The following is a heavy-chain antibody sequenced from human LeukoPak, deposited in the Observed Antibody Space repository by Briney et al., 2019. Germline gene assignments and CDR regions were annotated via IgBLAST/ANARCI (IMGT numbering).Heavy chain of an antibody. D-gene: IGHD6-19*01. Sequence: PSETLSLTCTVSDGALTNYDWSWVRQPPGKGLEWIGYIYYSGSTNYNPSLKSRVTISVDTSKNQFSLKLSSVTAADTAVYYCANAYSSGWLFDYWGQGTLVTVSS. CDR2: IYYSGST. J-gene: IGHJ4*02. CDR1: DGALTNYD. CDR3: ANAYSSGWLFDY. V-gene: IGHV4-59*01.